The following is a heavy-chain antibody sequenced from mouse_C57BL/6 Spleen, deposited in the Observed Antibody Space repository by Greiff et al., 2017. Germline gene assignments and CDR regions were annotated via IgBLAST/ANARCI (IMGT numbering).Heavy chain of an antibody. J-gene: IGHJ4*01. Sequence: QVQLKQPGAELVKPGASVKMSCKASGYTFTSYWITWVKQRPGQGLEWIGYIYPGSGSTNYNEKFKSKATLTVDTSSSTAYMQLSSQTSEDSAVYYCARGGLRRVYAMDYWGQGTSVTVSS. D-gene: IGHD2-4*01. V-gene: IGHV1-55*01. CDR1: GYTFTSYW. CDR3: ARGGLRRVYAMDY. CDR2: IYPGSGST.